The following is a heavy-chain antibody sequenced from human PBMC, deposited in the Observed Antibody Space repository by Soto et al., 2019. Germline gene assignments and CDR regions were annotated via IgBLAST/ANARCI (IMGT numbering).Heavy chain of an antibody. CDR3: ARRVVPAAIFDY. D-gene: IGHD2-2*01. V-gene: IGHV4-59*08. J-gene: IGHJ4*02. Sequence: SETLSLTCTVSGGSISSYYWSWIRQPPGKGLEWIGYIYYSGSTNYNPSLKSRVTISVDTSKNQFSLKLSSVTAADTAVYYCARRVVPAAIFDYWGQGTLVTVSS. CDR1: GGSISSYY. CDR2: IYYSGST.